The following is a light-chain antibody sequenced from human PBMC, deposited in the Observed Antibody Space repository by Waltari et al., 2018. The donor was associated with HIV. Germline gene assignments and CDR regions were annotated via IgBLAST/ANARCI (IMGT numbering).Light chain of an antibody. Sequence: SYVLTQPPSVSLPPGKTANLTCAGKDSGYKSVHWYKHKPSQAPVLVIFYDSDRPSGIAQRFSGSNSGNTATLTITRVGAGDEADYYCQVWDSTSDHVVFGGGTTLTVL. CDR1: DSGYKS. CDR2: YDS. V-gene: IGLV3-21*04. J-gene: IGLJ3*02. CDR3: QVWDSTSDHVV.